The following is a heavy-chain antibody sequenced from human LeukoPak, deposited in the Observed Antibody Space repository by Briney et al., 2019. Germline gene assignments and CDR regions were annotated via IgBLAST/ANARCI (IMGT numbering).Heavy chain of an antibody. V-gene: IGHV4-30-4*01. J-gene: IGHJ4*02. D-gene: IGHD3-22*01. Sequence: SETLSLTCTVSGGSISSGDYYWSWIRQPPGKGLEWIGYIYYSGSTYYNPSLKSRVTISVDTSKNQFSLKLSSVTAADTAVYYCARVSGYSYHFDYWGQGTLVTVSS. CDR3: ARVSGYSYHFDY. CDR2: IYYSGST. CDR1: GGSISSGDYY.